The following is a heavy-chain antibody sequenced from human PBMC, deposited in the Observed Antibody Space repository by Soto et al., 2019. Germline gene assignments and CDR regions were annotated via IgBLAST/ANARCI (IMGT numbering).Heavy chain of an antibody. D-gene: IGHD6-19*01. CDR2: IRSKASSYAT. J-gene: IGHJ4*02. V-gene: IGHV3-73*01. CDR3: TRSQWLTSIGFDY. CDR1: GFTFSGSA. Sequence: GGSLRLSCAASGFTFSGSAMHWVRQASGKGLEWVGRIRSKASSYATAYAASVKGRFTISRDDSKNTAYLQMNSLKTEDTAVYYCTRSQWLTSIGFDYWGQGTLVTVSS.